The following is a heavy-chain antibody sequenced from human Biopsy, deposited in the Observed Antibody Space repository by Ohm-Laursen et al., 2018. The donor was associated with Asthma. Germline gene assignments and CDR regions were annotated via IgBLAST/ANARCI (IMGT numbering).Heavy chain of an antibody. Sequence: SLRLSCAASGFSLDDYAMYWVRQGPGKGLEWVAGISWNSGSSAYADSVKGRFTISRDNAKNSLYLQVNSLGPEDTAVYYCARDMGAGPNQPPSGSGSSHLYGMDVWGQGTTVTVSS. J-gene: IGHJ6*02. D-gene: IGHD3-10*01. CDR1: GFSLDDYA. V-gene: IGHV3-9*01. CDR3: ARDMGAGPNQPPSGSGSSHLYGMDV. CDR2: ISWNSGSS.